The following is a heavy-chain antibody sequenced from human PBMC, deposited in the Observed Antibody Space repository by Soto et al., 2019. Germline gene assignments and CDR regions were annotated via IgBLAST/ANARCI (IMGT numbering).Heavy chain of an antibody. V-gene: IGHV1-69*01. CDR2: IIPMFRTP. D-gene: IGHD3-9*01. CDR3: ARLLRYFDGLATDY. J-gene: IGHJ4*02. CDR1: GGTFRNDA. Sequence: QVQLVQSGAEVKKPGSSVRVSCKASGGTFRNDAISWVRQAPGQGLEGLGGIIPMFRTPHYAQKFQGRVTVNADESTSRAYMVLTGLRSKNRAVYYCARLLRYFDGLATDYCGQGTLVTVSS.